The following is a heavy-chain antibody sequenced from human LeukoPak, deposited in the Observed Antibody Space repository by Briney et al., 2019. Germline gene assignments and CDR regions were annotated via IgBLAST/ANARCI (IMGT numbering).Heavy chain of an antibody. J-gene: IGHJ3*02. V-gene: IGHV3-23*01. Sequence: PGGSLRLSCAASGFTFSSYVMSWVRQAPGKGLEWVSAISGSGGSTYYADSVKGRFTISRDNSKNTLYLQMNSLRAEDTAVYYCAKGGYYDSSGYPDAFDIWGQGTMVTVSS. CDR2: ISGSGGST. CDR3: AKGGYYDSSGYPDAFDI. D-gene: IGHD3-22*01. CDR1: GFTFSSYV.